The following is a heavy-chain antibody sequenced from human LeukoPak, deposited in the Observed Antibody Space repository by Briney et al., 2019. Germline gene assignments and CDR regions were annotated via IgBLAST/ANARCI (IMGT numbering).Heavy chain of an antibody. Sequence: GGSLRLSCAASGFTFSGYSLNWVRQAPGKGLEWISYISTAGTTVYYADSVKGRFTTSRDNAKNSLYLQMNSLRAEDTAVYYCASVTTVTYWGQGTLVTVSS. D-gene: IGHD4-17*01. CDR1: GFTFSGYS. J-gene: IGHJ4*02. CDR3: ASVTTVTY. CDR2: ISTAGTTV. V-gene: IGHV3-48*01.